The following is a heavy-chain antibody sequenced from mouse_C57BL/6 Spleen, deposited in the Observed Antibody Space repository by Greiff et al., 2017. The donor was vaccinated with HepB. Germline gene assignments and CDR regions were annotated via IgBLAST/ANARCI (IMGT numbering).Heavy chain of an antibody. CDR2: IYPYNGVS. Sequence: EVMLVESGPELVKPGASVKISCKASGYSFTGYYMHWVKQSHGNILDWIGYIYPYNGVSSYNQKFKGKATLTVDKSSSTAYMELRSLTSEDSAVYYCARYGLYYGYDYYAMDYWGQGTSVTVSS. CDR3: ARYGLYYGYDYYAMDY. V-gene: IGHV1-31*01. D-gene: IGHD2-2*01. CDR1: GYSFTGYY. J-gene: IGHJ4*01.